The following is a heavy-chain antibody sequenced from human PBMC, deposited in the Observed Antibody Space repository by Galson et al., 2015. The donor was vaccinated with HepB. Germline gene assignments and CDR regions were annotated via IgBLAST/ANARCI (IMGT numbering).Heavy chain of an antibody. CDR2: INPSGGGT. Sequence: SVKVSCKASGYIFTRHYIHWVRQAPGQGLEWMGIINPSGGGTGNAQKLQGRVTMTRDTSTSTVYMEVSSLTSEDTAVYYCARDLDMEGDGFDFWGQGTMVTVSS. CDR3: ARDLDMEGDGFDF. CDR1: GYIFTRHY. D-gene: IGHD1-1*01. V-gene: IGHV1-46*01. J-gene: IGHJ3*01.